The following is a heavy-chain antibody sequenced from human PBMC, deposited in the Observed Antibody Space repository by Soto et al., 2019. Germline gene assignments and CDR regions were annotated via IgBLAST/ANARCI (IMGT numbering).Heavy chain of an antibody. Sequence: PSETLSLACSVCGGAFGPDYWSWIRQPPGKGLEWVGYIYYGGTTSYNPSLQSRVTISLETSKSQSSLRLTSVTAADTAVYYCVRSEATALDYWGQGTLVTVS. CDR1: GGAFGPDY. V-gene: IGHV4-59*08. J-gene: IGHJ4*02. CDR2: IYYGGTT. CDR3: VRSEATALDY.